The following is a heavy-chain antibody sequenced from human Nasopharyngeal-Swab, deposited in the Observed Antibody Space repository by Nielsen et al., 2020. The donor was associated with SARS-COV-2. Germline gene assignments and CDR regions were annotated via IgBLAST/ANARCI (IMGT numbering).Heavy chain of an antibody. D-gene: IGHD3-10*01. J-gene: IGHJ6*02. V-gene: IGHV1-69*01. Sequence: VRQAPGKGLEWMGGIIPIFGTANYAQKFQGRVTITADESTSTAYMELSSLRSEDTAVYYCARGEVRGVIILHYYYYYGMDVWGQGTTVTVSS. CDR3: ARGEVRGVIILHYYYYYGMDV. CDR2: IIPIFGTA.